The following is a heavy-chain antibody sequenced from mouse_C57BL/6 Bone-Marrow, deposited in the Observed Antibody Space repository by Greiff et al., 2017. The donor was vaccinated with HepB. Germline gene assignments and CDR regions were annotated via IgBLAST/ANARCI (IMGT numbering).Heavy chain of an antibody. J-gene: IGHJ3*01. D-gene: IGHD1-1*01. CDR1: GFTFNTYA. CDR2: IRSKSSNYAT. Sequence: EVQLVESGGGLVQPKGSLKLSCAASGFTFNTYAMHWVRQAPGKGLEWVARIRSKSSNYATYYADSVKDRFTISRDDSQSMLYLQMNNLKTEDTAMYYGVRGPALYGSSPWFAYWGQGTLVTVSA. CDR3: VRGPALYGSSPWFAY. V-gene: IGHV10-3*01.